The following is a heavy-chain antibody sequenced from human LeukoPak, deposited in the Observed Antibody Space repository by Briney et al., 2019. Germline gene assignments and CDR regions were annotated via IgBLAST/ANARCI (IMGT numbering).Heavy chain of an antibody. Sequence: ASVKVSCKASGYTFTHYAMNRVRHAPGQGLEWMEWMNTNTGNPTYAQGFTGRFVFSLDTSVSTAYLEITSLKPEDTAVYYCARDGGDGYNESDAFDIWGQGTMVTVSS. J-gene: IGHJ3*02. CDR3: ARDGGDGYNESDAFDI. D-gene: IGHD5-24*01. CDR2: MNTNTGNP. V-gene: IGHV7-4-1*02. CDR1: GYTFTHYA.